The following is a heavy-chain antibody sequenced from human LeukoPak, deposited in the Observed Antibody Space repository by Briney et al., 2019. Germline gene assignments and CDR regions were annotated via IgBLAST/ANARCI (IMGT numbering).Heavy chain of an antibody. J-gene: IGHJ4*02. CDR2: IYYSGST. Sequence: SETLSLTCTVSGGSISSSSYYWGWIRQPPGKGLEWIGSIYYSGSTYYNPSLKSRVTISVDTSKNQFSLKLSSVTAADTAVYFCSRSSSGQLVFDYWGQGTLVTVSS. CDR3: SRSSSGQLVFDY. V-gene: IGHV4-39*01. CDR1: GGSISSSSYY. D-gene: IGHD6-25*01.